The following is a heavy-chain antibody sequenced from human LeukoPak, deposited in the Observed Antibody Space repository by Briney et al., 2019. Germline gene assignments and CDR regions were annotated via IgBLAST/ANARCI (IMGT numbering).Heavy chain of an antibody. CDR3: ARAASNYPQFDP. V-gene: IGHV3-21*01. CDR2: ISSSSSYI. J-gene: IGHJ5*02. Sequence: GGSLRLSCAASGFTFSSYSMNWVRQAPGKGLEWVSSISSSSSYIYYAVSVKGRFTISRDNAKNSLYLQMNSLRAEDTAVYYCARAASNYPQFDPWGQGTLVTVSP. CDR1: GFTFSSYS. D-gene: IGHD4-11*01.